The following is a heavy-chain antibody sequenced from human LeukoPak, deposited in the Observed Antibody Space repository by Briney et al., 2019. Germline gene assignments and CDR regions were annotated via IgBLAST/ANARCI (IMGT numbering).Heavy chain of an antibody. CDR1: GYTFTDYY. CDR3: ATAPRGVWLQPFDY. Sequence: ATVKISCKASGYTFTDYYMHWVQQAPGKGLEWMGRVDPEDGETIYAEKFQGRVTITADTSTDTAYMELSSLRSEDTAVYYCATAPRGVWLQPFDYWGQGTLVTVSS. CDR2: VDPEDGET. D-gene: IGHD5-24*01. V-gene: IGHV1-69-2*01. J-gene: IGHJ4*02.